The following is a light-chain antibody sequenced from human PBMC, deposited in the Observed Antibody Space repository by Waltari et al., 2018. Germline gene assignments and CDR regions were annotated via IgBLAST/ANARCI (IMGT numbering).Light chain of an antibody. V-gene: IGKV3-20*01. CDR1: QGVSDNY. J-gene: IGKJ1*01. CDR2: DAS. CDR3: QQYGNSLWT. Sequence: EIVLTQSPTTLSLSPGERATLSCRASQGVSDNYLAWDQQRPGQAPRLLIFDASSRASGIPDRFSAGGSGTDFTLTIRGLEPEDSAVYYCQQYGNSLWTFGQGTRVEI.